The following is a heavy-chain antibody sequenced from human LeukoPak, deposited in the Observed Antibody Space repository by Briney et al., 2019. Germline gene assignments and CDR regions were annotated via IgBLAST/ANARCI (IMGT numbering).Heavy chain of an antibody. CDR2: IIPIFGTA. Sequence: SVKVSCKASGGTFSSYAISWVRQAPGQGLEWMGGIIPIFGTANYAQEFQGRVTITTDESTSTAYMELSSLRSEDTAVYYCAREKSGLRLGELSPYYYYMDVWGKGTTVTVSS. V-gene: IGHV1-69*05. J-gene: IGHJ6*03. CDR1: GGTFSSYA. D-gene: IGHD3-16*02. CDR3: AREKSGLRLGELSPYYYYMDV.